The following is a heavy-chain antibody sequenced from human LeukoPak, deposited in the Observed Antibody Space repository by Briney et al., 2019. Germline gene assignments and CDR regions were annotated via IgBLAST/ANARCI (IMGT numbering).Heavy chain of an antibody. Sequence: ASVKVSCKASGYTFTGAYIHWVRQAPGQGPEWMGWINSYSGGTNYAQKFQGRVTLTRGTSLGTAYMELSRLRSDDTAVYYCARQGEAASFDYWGQGTLVTVSS. D-gene: IGHD6-13*01. CDR2: INSYSGGT. J-gene: IGHJ4*02. CDR3: ARQGEAASFDY. V-gene: IGHV1-2*02. CDR1: GYTFTGAY.